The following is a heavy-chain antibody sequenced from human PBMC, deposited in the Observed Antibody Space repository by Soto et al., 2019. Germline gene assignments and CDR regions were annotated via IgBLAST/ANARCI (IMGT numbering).Heavy chain of an antibody. CDR1: GFTFSSYA. CDR3: AKDGRNSGYDFNAFDI. J-gene: IGHJ3*02. V-gene: IGHV3-23*01. CDR2: ISGSGGST. D-gene: IGHD5-12*01. Sequence: GSLRLSCAASGFTFSSYAMSWVRQAPGKGLEWVSAISGSGGSTYYADSVKGRFTISRDNSKNTLYLQMNSLRAEDTAVYYCAKDGRNSGYDFNAFDIWGQGTMVTVSS.